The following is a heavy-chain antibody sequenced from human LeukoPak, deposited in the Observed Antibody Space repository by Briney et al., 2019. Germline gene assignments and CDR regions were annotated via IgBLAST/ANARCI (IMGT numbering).Heavy chain of an antibody. J-gene: IGHJ4*02. Sequence: QPGGSLRLSCAASGFTVSSSYMNWVRQAPGKGLEWVSVIYTGSSTYYADSVKGRFTISRDNSKNTLYLQMNSLRAEDTAVYYCARDANKKNYFDCWGQGTLVTASS. V-gene: IGHV3-53*01. D-gene: IGHD2/OR15-2a*01. CDR3: ARDANKKNYFDC. CDR1: GFTVSSSY. CDR2: IYTGSST.